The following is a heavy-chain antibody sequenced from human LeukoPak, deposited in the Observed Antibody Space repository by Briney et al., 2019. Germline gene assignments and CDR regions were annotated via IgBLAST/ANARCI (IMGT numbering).Heavy chain of an antibody. CDR2: ISGSGSST. CDR1: GFTFRSYA. V-gene: IGHV3-23*01. Sequence: GGSLRLSCAASGFTFRSYAMNWVRQAPGKGLEWVSVISGSGSSTYYADSVKGRFTISRDNSKNTLYLQMNSLKTEDTAVYYCTTYYYDSSGYYWFDYWGQGTLVTVSS. D-gene: IGHD3-22*01. J-gene: IGHJ4*02. CDR3: TTYYYDSSGYYWFDY.